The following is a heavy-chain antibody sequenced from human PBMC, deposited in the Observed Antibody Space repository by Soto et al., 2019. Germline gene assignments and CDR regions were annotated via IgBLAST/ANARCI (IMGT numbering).Heavy chain of an antibody. CDR1: GDSISSGPYY. V-gene: IGHV4-31*03. Sequence: SETLSLTCTVSGDSISSGPYYWSWIRQHPGKGLEWIGYIYYSGSTYYNPSLKSRVTISVDTSKNQFSLKLSSVTAADTAVYYCARDNLCVTFGEFHYFDYCGQGTLVPVSS. CDR3: ARDNLCVTFGEFHYFDY. CDR2: IYYSGST. J-gene: IGHJ4*02. D-gene: IGHD3-16*01.